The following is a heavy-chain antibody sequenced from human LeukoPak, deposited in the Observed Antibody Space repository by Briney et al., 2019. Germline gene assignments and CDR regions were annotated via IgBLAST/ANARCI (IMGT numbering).Heavy chain of an antibody. CDR1: GGSFSGYY. CDR2: INHSGST. CDR3: ARGSVAPHYFDY. J-gene: IGHJ4*02. Sequence: PSETLSLTCAVYGGSFSGYYWSWIRQPPGKGLEWIGEINHSGSTNYNPSLKSRVTISVDTSKNQFSLKLSSVTAADTAVYYCARGSVAPHYFDYWGQGTLVTVSS. V-gene: IGHV4-34*01. D-gene: IGHD5-12*01.